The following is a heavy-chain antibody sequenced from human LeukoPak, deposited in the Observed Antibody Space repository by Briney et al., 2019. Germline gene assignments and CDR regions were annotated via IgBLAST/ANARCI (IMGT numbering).Heavy chain of an antibody. CDR1: GLTLGGHD. J-gene: IGHJ4*02. V-gene: IGHV3-13*01. CDR3: VREARGYHYTYFDY. CDR2: VSSGHHA. D-gene: IGHD5-18*01. Sequence: PGGSLRLSCTASGLTLGGHDMHWVRQTIGEGLEWVAAVSSGHHAFYAGSVKGRFTVSREDAKNSLYLQMNSLRAGDTAVYYCVREARGYHYTYFDYWGQGSLVTVSS.